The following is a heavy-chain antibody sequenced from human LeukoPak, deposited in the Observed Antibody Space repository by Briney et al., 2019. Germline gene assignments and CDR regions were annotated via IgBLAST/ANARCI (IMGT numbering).Heavy chain of an antibody. CDR2: IWYDGSNK. V-gene: IGHV3-33*01. Sequence: GGSLRLSCTASGFTFRNYGMNWVRQAPGKGLEWVAGIWYDGSNKDYVDSVKGRFTISRDNSKNTLYLEMNSLTVEDTAVYYCARSGYSSSWSYNWFDPWGQGTLVTVSS. J-gene: IGHJ5*02. CDR1: GFTFRNYG. D-gene: IGHD6-13*01. CDR3: ARSGYSSSWSYNWFDP.